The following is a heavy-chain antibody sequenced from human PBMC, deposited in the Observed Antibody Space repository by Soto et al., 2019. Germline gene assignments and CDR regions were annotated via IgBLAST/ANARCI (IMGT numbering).Heavy chain of an antibody. J-gene: IGHJ5*01. CDR1: GFTFYTYA. CDR3: AKGRLAVGSDWFDS. Sequence: PGGSLGLSCVASGFTFYTYAMIWVRQAPGKGLEWVTAIDSDGTDTYYADFVKGRFTVSRDNSKNTLYLQMRSLTAEDTALYYCAKGRLAVGSDWFDSWGPGTMVTVSS. D-gene: IGHD1-26*01. CDR2: IDSDGTDT. V-gene: IGHV3-23*05.